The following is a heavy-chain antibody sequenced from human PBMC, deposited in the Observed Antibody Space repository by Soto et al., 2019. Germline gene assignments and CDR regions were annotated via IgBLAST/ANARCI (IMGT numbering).Heavy chain of an antibody. CDR2: ISYDGSNK. Sequence: GGSLRLSCAASGFTFSSYAMHWVRQAPGKGLEWVAVISYDGSNKYYADSVKGRFTISRDNSKNTPYLQMNSLRAEDTAVYYCARAQAGYYFDYWGQGTLVTVSS. V-gene: IGHV3-30-3*01. J-gene: IGHJ4*02. CDR1: GFTFSSYA. CDR3: ARAQAGYYFDY. D-gene: IGHD3-10*01.